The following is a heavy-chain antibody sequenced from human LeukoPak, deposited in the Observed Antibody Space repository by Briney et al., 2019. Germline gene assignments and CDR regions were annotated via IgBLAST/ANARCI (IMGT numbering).Heavy chain of an antibody. J-gene: IGHJ5*02. D-gene: IGHD2-2*01. CDR3: ARQDIVVVPAAIPYWFDP. CDR1: GGSFSGYY. CDR2: INHSGGT. Sequence: SETLSLTCAVYGGSFSGYYWSWIRQPPGKGLEWIGEINHSGGTNYNPSLKSRVTISVDTSKNQFSLKLSSVTAADTAVYYCARQDIVVVPAAIPYWFDPWGQGTLVTVSS. V-gene: IGHV4-34*01.